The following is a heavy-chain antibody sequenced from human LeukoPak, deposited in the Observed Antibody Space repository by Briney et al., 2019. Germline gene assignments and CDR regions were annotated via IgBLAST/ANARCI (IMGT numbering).Heavy chain of an antibody. D-gene: IGHD6-13*01. J-gene: IGHJ4*02. CDR2: TYYRSKWYN. V-gene: IGHV6-1*01. CDR3: ARERAYSSSYYFDY. Sequence: SQTLSLTCALSGDSLSSNSAAWHWIRQSPSRGLEWLGRTYYRSKWYNDYAVSVKSRITINPDTSKNQFSLQLNSVTPEDTAVYYCARERAYSSSYYFDYWGQGTLVTVSS. CDR1: GDSLSSNSAA.